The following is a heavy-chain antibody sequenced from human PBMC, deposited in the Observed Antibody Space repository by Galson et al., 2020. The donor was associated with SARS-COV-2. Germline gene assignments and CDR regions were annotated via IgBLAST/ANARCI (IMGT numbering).Heavy chain of an antibody. CDR3: GGPAAGY. V-gene: IGHV3-7*03. CDR2: IKEDGSEK. D-gene: IGHD6-13*01. J-gene: IGHJ4*02. Sequence: GESLKISCAASGLTFSKYWMNWVRQAPGKGLESVANIKEDGSEKYYVDSVKGRFTISRDNAKNSLFLPMNNLRVEDTAVYYCGGPAAGYWGQGTLVTVSS. CDR1: GLTFSKYW.